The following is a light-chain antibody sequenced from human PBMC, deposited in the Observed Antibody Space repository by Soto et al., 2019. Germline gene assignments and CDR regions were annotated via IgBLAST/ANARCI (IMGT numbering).Light chain of an antibody. CDR1: QSVDIN. CDR3: QQYRNWPRT. Sequence: EIVLTQSPATLSVSPGDRVTLFCRASQSVDINLAWYQQRPGQAPRLLVYGASTKATDMPGRFSGRGSGTEFTLTINNLQSEDCAVYYCQQYRNWPRTFGQGTKVEIK. J-gene: IGKJ1*01. CDR2: GAS. V-gene: IGKV3-15*01.